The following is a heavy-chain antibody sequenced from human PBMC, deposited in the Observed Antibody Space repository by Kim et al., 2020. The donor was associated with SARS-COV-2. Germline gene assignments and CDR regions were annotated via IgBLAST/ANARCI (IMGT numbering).Heavy chain of an antibody. Sequence: GGSLRLSCAASGFTFSSCAMNWVRQAPGKGLEWVAVISYDGSNKNYADSVKGLFTISRDNSKNTLYLQMNSLRAEDTALYYCARDPRSRLLGLTYSYYG. V-gene: IGHV3-30-3*01. CDR2: ISYDGSNK. CDR3: ARDPRSRLLGLTYSYYG. D-gene: IGHD2-21*01. J-gene: IGHJ6*01. CDR1: GFTFSSCA.